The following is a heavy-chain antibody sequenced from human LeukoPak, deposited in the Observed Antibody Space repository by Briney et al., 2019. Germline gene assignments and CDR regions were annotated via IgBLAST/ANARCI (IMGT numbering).Heavy chain of an antibody. D-gene: IGHD3-22*01. V-gene: IGHV4-39*01. CDR2: IYYSGST. J-gene: IGHJ3*02. CDR3: ARHRPLITMIVAVLDAFDI. CDR1: GGSISSSSYY. Sequence: SETLSLTCTVSGGSISSSSYYWGWIRQPPGKGLEWIGSIYYSGSTYYNPSLKSRVTISVDTSKNQFSLKLSSVTAADTAVYYCARHRPLITMIVAVLDAFDIWGQGTMVTVSS.